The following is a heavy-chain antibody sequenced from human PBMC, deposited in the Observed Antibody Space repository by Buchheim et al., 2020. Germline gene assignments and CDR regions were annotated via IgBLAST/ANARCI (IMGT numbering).Heavy chain of an antibody. Sequence: EVQLVESGGGLVQPGGSLRLSCAASGFTFSNYSMHWVRQAPGKGLVWVSHINDGSRTHYAESVKGRFTISRDNAKNTLYLQMNSLRAEDTAVYYCARNFASGSWGQGTL. J-gene: IGHJ5*02. V-gene: IGHV3-74*01. CDR3: ARNFASGS. CDR2: INDGSRT. CDR1: GFTFSNYS.